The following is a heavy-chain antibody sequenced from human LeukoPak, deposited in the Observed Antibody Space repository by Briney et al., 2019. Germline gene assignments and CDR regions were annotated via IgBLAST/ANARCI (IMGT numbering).Heavy chain of an antibody. J-gene: IGHJ4*02. CDR2: IIPSYGTA. Sequence: GASVKVTSKASGGTFSSYAISWVRQAPGQGLELMGGIIPSYGTANYAQKFQGKVTITTDESTSTAYIELSSLRSEDTAVYYCASLGPSGSYYGGFDYWGQGTLVTVSS. V-gene: IGHV1-69*05. CDR3: ASLGPSGSYYGGFDY. D-gene: IGHD1-26*01. CDR1: GGTFSSYA.